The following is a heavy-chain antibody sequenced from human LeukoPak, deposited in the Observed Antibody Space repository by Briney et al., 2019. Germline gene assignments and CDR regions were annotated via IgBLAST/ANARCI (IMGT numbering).Heavy chain of an antibody. D-gene: IGHD3-3*01. V-gene: IGHV3-48*01. CDR3: ARGSLASGVVVYYYYYLDV. CDR1: GFNYSSYT. Sequence: GGSLRLSCAASGFNYSSYTMNWVRQAPGMGLEWLSYISASRGITYYADSVKGRFTISRDNAKNSLYLQMNSLRAEDTAVYYCARGSLASGVVVYYYYYLDVWGKGTTVTVSS. CDR2: ISASRGIT. J-gene: IGHJ6*03.